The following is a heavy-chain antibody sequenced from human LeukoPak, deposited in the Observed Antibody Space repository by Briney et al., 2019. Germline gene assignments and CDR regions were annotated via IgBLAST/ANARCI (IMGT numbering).Heavy chain of an antibody. CDR3: ARVRGDYGDHYYFDY. CDR1: GYSISSGYY. CDR2: MYYSGST. J-gene: IGHJ4*02. V-gene: IGHV4-38-2*02. D-gene: IGHD4-17*01. Sequence: SETLSLTCTVSGYSISSGYYWGWIRPPPGKGLEWIGSMYYSGSTYYNPSLKSRVTISVDTSKNQFSLKLSSVTAADTAVYYCARVRGDYGDHYYFDYWGQGTLVTVSS.